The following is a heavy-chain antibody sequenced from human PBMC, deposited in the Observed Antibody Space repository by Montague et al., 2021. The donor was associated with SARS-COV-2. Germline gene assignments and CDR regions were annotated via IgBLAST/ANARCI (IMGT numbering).Heavy chain of an antibody. V-gene: IGHV4-59*01. D-gene: IGHD3-9*01. Sequence: SETLSFTCAVSGGSISHYYWSWIRQPPGKGLEWIGYIYSSGGTNYNPSLKSRVTLSLDAAKNHFSLRLSSVTAADTAVYYCARRTDILTGYYDYWGQGTLVTVSS. CDR3: ARRTDILTGYYDY. J-gene: IGHJ4*02. CDR2: IYSSGGT. CDR1: GGSISHYY.